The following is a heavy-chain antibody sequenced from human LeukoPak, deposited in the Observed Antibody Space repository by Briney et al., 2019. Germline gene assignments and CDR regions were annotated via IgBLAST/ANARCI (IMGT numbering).Heavy chain of an antibody. CDR1: GFTVSSNY. CDR3: AKCVGSVDPFDY. Sequence: GGSLRLSCAASGFTVSSNYMSWVRQAPGKGLEWVSVIYSGGSTYYADSVKGRFTVSRDNSKNMLYLQMNSLRAEDMAVYYCAKCVGSVDPFDYWGQGTLVTVSS. D-gene: IGHD6-19*01. CDR2: IYSGGST. V-gene: IGHV3-53*01. J-gene: IGHJ4*02.